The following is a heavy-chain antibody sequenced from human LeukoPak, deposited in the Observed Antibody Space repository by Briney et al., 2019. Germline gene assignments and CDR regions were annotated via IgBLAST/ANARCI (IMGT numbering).Heavy chain of an antibody. CDR1: GFTFSSYA. CDR3: AATVGATVYYFDY. CDR2: ISGSGGST. Sequence: GGSLRLSCAASGFTFSSYAMSWVRQAPGKGLEWVSAISGSGGSTYYADSVKGRFTISRGNSKNTLYLQMNSLRAEDTAVYYCAATVGATVYYFDYWGQGTLVTVSS. V-gene: IGHV3-23*01. J-gene: IGHJ4*02. D-gene: IGHD1-26*01.